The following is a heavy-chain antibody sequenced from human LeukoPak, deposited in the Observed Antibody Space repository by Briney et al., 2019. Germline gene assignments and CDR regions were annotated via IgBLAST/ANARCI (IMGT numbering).Heavy chain of an antibody. J-gene: IGHJ4*02. V-gene: IGHV3-33*01. CDR1: GFTFSSYG. Sequence: GGSLRLSCAASGFTFSSYGMHWVRQAPGKGLEWVAVIWYDGSNKYYADSVKGRFTISRDNSKNTLYLQMNSLRAEDTAVYYCARDKDLYYFDYGGQGPLVPVSS. CDR2: IWYDGSNK. CDR3: ARDKDLYYFDY.